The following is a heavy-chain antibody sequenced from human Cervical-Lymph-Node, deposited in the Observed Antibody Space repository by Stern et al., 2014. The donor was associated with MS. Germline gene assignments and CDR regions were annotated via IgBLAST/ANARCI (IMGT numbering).Heavy chain of an antibody. D-gene: IGHD6-19*01. J-gene: IGHJ6*02. Sequence: QVQLVQSGAEVRKPGSSVKVSFKASGGTFNRHAFSWVRQAPGQGLEWIGGIIPISGKTHYAQKFQDRVKLIADESTTTAFMELSSLRSEDAAVYYCASSYTGWDNPYHFYGMDVWGQGTAVTVSS. CDR2: IIPISGKT. CDR1: GGTFNRHA. V-gene: IGHV1-69*12. CDR3: ASSYTGWDNPYHFYGMDV.